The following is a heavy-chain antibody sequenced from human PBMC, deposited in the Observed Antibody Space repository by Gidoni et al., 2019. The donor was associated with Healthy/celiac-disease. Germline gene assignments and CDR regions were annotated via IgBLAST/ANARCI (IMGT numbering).Heavy chain of an antibody. CDR1: GGSFSGYY. V-gene: IGHV4-34*01. CDR2: INHSGST. Sequence: SCAVYGGSFSGYYWSWIRQPPGKGLEWIGEINHSGSTNYNPSLKSRVTISVDTSKNQFSLKLSSVTAADTAVYYCARYHLWFGDDSWFDPWGQGTLVTVSS. J-gene: IGHJ5*02. CDR3: ARYHLWFGDDSWFDP. D-gene: IGHD3-10*01.